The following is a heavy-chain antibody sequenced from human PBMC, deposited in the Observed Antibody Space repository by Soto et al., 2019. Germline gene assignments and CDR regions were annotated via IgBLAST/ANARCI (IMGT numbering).Heavy chain of an antibody. CDR3: ARSHSSGYQFEY. CDR1: GGSISSGGYS. Sequence: SETLSLTCAVSGGSISSGGYSWSWIRRPPGKGLEWIGYIYHSGSTYYNPSLKSRVTVSVDRSKNQFSLKLSSVTAADTAVYYGARSHSSGYQFEYWGQRTLGNVS. CDR2: IYHSGST. V-gene: IGHV4-30-2*01. J-gene: IGHJ4*02. D-gene: IGHD3-22*01.